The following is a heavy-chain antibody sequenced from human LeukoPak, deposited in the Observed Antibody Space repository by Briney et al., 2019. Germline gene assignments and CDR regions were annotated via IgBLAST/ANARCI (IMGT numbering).Heavy chain of an antibody. J-gene: IGHJ3*02. D-gene: IGHD6-19*01. CDR3: ARAYSSGWDDAFDM. Sequence: GGSLRLSCSAFSGFWMSWVRQAPGMGLEWVANINQDGSKTYYMDSVRGRFTISRDNAKGSFYLQMNSLRAEDTAPYYCARAYSSGWDDAFDMWGQGTMVTVSS. CDR1: SGFW. V-gene: IGHV3-7*01. CDR2: INQDGSKT.